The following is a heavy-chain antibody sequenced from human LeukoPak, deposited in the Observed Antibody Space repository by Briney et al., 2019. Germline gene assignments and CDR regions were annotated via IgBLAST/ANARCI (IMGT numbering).Heavy chain of an antibody. CDR2: ISHDETYK. Sequence: HPGTSPRLSCAGSGFLFSSYVMHWVRQAPGKGLEWVAAISHDETYKYYADSLRGRVTISRDNSKNTLYLQMHSLRADDTAIYYCARDRDWLLYDYWGQGTLVTVSS. CDR1: GFLFSSYV. J-gene: IGHJ4*02. D-gene: IGHD3-9*01. CDR3: ARDRDWLLYDY. V-gene: IGHV3-33*01.